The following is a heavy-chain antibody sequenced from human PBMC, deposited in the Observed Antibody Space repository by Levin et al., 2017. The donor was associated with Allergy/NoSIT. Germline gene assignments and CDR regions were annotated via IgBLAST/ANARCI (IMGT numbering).Heavy chain of an antibody. CDR1: GYTFTSYY. Sequence: ASVKVSCKASGYTFTSYYMHWVRQAPGQGLEWMGIINPSGGSTSYAQKFQGRVTMTRDTSTSTVYMELSSLRSEDTAVYYCARDRIWFGELFPYYYYGMDVWGQGTTVTVSS. CDR3: ARDRIWFGELFPYYYYGMDV. V-gene: IGHV1-46*01. D-gene: IGHD3-10*01. J-gene: IGHJ6*02. CDR2: INPSGGST.